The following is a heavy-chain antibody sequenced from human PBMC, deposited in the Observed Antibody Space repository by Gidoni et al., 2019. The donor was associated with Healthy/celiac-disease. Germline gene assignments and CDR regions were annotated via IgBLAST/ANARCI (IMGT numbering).Heavy chain of an antibody. CDR2: ISWNSGSI. Sequence: EVQLVESGGGLVQPGRSLRLSCAASGFTFDDYAMHWVRQAPGKGLEWVSGISWNSGSIGYADSVKGRFTISRDNAKNSLYLQMNSLRAEDTALYYCAKDYGSNSPDYFDYWGQGTLVTVSS. CDR1: GFTFDDYA. J-gene: IGHJ4*02. D-gene: IGHD1-26*01. CDR3: AKDYGSNSPDYFDY. V-gene: IGHV3-9*01.